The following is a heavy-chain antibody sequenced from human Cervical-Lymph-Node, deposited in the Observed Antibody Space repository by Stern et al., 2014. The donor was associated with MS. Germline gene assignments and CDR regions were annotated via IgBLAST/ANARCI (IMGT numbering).Heavy chain of an antibody. Sequence: QMQLVQSGPEVRKPGTSVKVSCTASGFTFNNSAVQWVRQARGQPLEWIGWIDVGSGNTIYAHQFTERVTLYRDRSTNTAYMALSSLRSEDTAVYYCATGILGATPLFAHWGQGSLVTVSS. CDR1: GFTFNNSA. V-gene: IGHV1-58*01. CDR2: IDVGSGNT. CDR3: ATGILGATPLFAH. D-gene: IGHD1-26*01. J-gene: IGHJ4*02.